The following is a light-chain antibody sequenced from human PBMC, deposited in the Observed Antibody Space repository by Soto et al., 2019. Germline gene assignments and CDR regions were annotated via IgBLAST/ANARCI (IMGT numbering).Light chain of an antibody. J-gene: IGLJ1*01. CDR3: RSYTTSSTYV. CDR2: DVS. Sequence: QSALTQPASVSGSPGQSITISCTGTISDVGGYDYVSWYQQHPGKAPKLMIYDVSNRPSGVSNRFSGSKSGNTASLTISGLQADDEADYYCRSYTTSSTYVFGXGTKVTVL. CDR1: ISDVGGYDY. V-gene: IGLV2-14*01.